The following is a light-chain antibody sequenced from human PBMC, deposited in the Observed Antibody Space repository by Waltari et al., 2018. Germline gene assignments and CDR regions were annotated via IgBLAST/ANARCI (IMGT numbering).Light chain of an antibody. V-gene: IGKV1-39*01. Sequence: DIQMTQSPSSLSASVGDRVTITCRASQSISNYLNWYQQKPGKAPKLLIYAASSLQSGVPSRFSGSGSWTDFTLTIISLQPEDFATYYCQQSYSTPDTFGQGTKLEIK. CDR1: QSISNY. CDR3: QQSYSTPDT. J-gene: IGKJ2*01. CDR2: AAS.